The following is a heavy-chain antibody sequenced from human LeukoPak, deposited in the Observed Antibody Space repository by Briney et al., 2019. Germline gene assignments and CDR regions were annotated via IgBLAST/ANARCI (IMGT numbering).Heavy chain of an antibody. V-gene: IGHV3-33*06. CDR2: IWSDGSDK. CDR3: AKDAQRGFDYSNSLQN. D-gene: IGHD4-11*01. Sequence: HPGGSLRLSCAASGFTFSHYGMHGVRQTPGAGLEWVAVIWSDGSDKYYAKSVKGRFTISRDNSKNSLFLQMNSLRAEDTAVYYCAKDAQRGFDYSNSLQNWGQGILVTVSS. CDR1: GFTFSHYG. J-gene: IGHJ1*01.